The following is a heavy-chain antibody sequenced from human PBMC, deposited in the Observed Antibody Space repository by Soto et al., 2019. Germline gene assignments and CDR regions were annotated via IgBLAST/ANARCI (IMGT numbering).Heavy chain of an antibody. D-gene: IGHD2-21*01. J-gene: IGHJ4*02. CDR2: ISGSGVKT. V-gene: IGHV3-23*01. CDR3: ARDFNSLFFDY. Sequence: GGSLRLSCAASGFAFKTFAMSWVRQAPGKGLAWVSGISGSGVKTYYADSVEGRFTISRDNSKNTLYLQMNSLRAEDTAVYYCARDFNSLFFDYWGQGALVTVSS. CDR1: GFAFKTFA.